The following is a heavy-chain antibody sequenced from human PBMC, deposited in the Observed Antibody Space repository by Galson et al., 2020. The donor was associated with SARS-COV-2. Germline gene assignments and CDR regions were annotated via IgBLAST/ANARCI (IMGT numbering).Heavy chain of an antibody. CDR1: AGSISSGCYY. V-gene: IGHV4-31*03. D-gene: IGHD3-3*01. J-gene: IGHJ3*02. CDR3: ARVSSTTIFGVVIMEAFDI. Sequence: SETLSLTCTVTAGSISSGCYYWSWRRPHPRKGLGWIGYIYYSGSTYYNPSLKSRVTISVDTSKNQFSMKLSSVTAADTAVYYCARVSSTTIFGVVIMEAFDIWGQGRMVTVSS. CDR2: IYYSGST.